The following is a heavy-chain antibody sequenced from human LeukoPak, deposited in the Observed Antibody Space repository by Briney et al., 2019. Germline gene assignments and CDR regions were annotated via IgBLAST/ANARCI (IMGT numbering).Heavy chain of an antibody. CDR2: INWNGGST. V-gene: IGHV3-20*04. D-gene: IGHD3-10*01. CDR3: ASISGPDYYGSGSYLRDY. Sequence: GGSLRLXCAASGFTFDDYGMSWARRAPGKGLESVSGINWNGGSTGYADSVKGRFTISRDNAKNSLYLQMNSLRAEDTALYYCASISGPDYYGSGSYLRDYWGQGTLVTVSS. CDR1: GFTFDDYG. J-gene: IGHJ4*02.